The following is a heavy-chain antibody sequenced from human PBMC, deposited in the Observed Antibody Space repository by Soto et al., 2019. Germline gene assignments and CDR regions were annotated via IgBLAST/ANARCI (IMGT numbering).Heavy chain of an antibody. D-gene: IGHD6-6*01. CDR1: GFTFSSYA. CDR3: AKDRERIATRSIGY. V-gene: IGHV3-23*01. CDR2: ISGSGVST. J-gene: IGHJ4*02. Sequence: EVQLLESGGGLVQPGGSLRLSCAASGFTFSSYAMSWVRQAPGKGLEWVSGISGSGVSTYYADSVKGRFTISIDNSKSTLYLQMNRLSAEDTAVYYCAKDRERIATRSIGYWGQGTLVTVYS.